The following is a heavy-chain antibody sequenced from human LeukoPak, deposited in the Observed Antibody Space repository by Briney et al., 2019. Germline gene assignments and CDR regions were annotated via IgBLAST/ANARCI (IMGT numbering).Heavy chain of an antibody. CDR2: INPNSGGT. CDR3: ARDLEYLYPGGAFDI. CDR1: GYTFTGYY. Sequence: SVKVSCKASGYTFTGYYMHWVRQAPGQGLEWMGWINPNSGGTNYAQKFQGRVTMTRDTSISTAYMELSRLRSDDTAVYYCARDLEYLYPGGAFDIWGQGTMVTVSS. V-gene: IGHV1-2*02. D-gene: IGHD3-16*01. J-gene: IGHJ3*02.